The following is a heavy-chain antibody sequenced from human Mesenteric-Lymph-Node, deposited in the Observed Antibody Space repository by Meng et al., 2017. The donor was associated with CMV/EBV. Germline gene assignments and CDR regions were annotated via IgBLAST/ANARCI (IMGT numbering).Heavy chain of an antibody. J-gene: IGHJ6*02. CDR1: GFTFDDYA. CDR3: AKEGYCSSTSCPTYYYYGMDV. V-gene: IGHV3-9*01. D-gene: IGHD2-2*01. Sequence: GGSLRLSCAASGFTFDDYAMHWVRQAPGKGLEWVSGISWNSGSIGYADSVKGRFTISRDNAKNSLYLQMNSLRAEDTALYYCAKEGYCSSTSCPTYYYYGMDVWGQGTTVTVSS. CDR2: ISWNSGSI.